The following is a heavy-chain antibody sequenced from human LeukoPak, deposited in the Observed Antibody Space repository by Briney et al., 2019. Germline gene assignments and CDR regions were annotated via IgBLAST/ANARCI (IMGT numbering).Heavy chain of an antibody. J-gene: IGHJ4*02. CDR3: AKEYSSGWYGVGYFDY. CDR2: ISYDGSNK. CDR1: GFTFSSYG. V-gene: IGHV3-30*18. Sequence: GGSLRLSCAASGFTFSSYGMHWVRQAPGKGLEWVAVISYDGSNKYYAGSVKGRFTISRDNSKNTLYLQMNSLRAEDTAVYYCAKEYSSGWYGVGYFDYWGQGTLVTVSS. D-gene: IGHD6-19*01.